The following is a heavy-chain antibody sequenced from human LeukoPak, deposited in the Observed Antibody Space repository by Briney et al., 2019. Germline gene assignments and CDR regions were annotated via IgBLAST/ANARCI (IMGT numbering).Heavy chain of an antibody. CDR1: GDSVSSNSAT. J-gene: IGHJ4*02. Sequence: SQTLSLTCAISGDSVSSNSATWNWIRQPPSRGLEWLGRTYYRSKWYNDYAVSVKSRITINPDTSKNQFSLHLNSVTPEDTALYYCARDGAVDGTGYFDYWGQGTLVTVSS. CDR3: ARDGAVDGTGYFDY. V-gene: IGHV6-1*01. D-gene: IGHD6-19*01. CDR2: TYYRSKWYN.